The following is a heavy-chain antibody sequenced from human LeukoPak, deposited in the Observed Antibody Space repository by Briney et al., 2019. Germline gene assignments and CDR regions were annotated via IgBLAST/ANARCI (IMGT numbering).Heavy chain of an antibody. D-gene: IGHD3-10*01. CDR1: GGSISSSSYY. J-gene: IGHJ4*02. CDR2: IYYSGST. CDR3: ASQDYYYGSGSYYRDY. V-gene: IGHV4-39*01. Sequence: PSETLSLTCTVSGGSISSSSYYWGWIRQPPGKGLEWIGSIYYSGSTYYNPSLKSRVTISVDTSRNQFSLKLSSVTAADTAVYYCASQDYYYGSGSYYRDYWGQGTLVTVSS.